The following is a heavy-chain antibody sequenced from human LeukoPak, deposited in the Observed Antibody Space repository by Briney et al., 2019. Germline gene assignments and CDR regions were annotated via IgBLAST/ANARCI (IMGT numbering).Heavy chain of an antibody. J-gene: IGHJ6*02. CDR3: ALLWFGEGYYYYGMDV. D-gene: IGHD3-10*01. CDR1: GGSFSGYY. Sequence: SETLSLTCAVYGGSFSGYYWSWIRQPPGKGLEWIGEINHSGSTNYNPSLKSRVTISVDTSKNQFSLKLSSVTVADTAVYYCALLWFGEGYYYYGMDVWGQGTTVTVSS. V-gene: IGHV4-34*01. CDR2: INHSGST.